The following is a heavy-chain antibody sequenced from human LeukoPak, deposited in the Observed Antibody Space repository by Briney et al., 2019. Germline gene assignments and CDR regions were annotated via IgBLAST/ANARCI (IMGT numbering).Heavy chain of an antibody. CDR3: ARGGIAARPDWFDP. V-gene: IGHV4-59*01. CDR1: GGSISSYY. Sequence: SETLCLTCTVSGGSISSYYWSWIRQPPGKGLEWIGYIYYSGSTNYNPSLKSRVTISVDTFKNQFSLKLSSVTAADTAVYYCARGGIAARPDWFDPWGQGTLVTVSS. D-gene: IGHD6-6*01. J-gene: IGHJ5*02. CDR2: IYYSGST.